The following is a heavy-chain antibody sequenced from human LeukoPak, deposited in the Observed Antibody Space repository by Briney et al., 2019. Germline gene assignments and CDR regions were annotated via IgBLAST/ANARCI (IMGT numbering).Heavy chain of an antibody. CDR3: ARVGSYSFDY. V-gene: IGHV3-30-3*01. Sequence: GGSPRLSCAASGFTFSSYAMHWVRQAPGKGLEWVAVISYDGSNKYYADSVKGRFTISRDNSKNTLYLQMNSLRAEDTAVYYCARVGSYSFDYWGQGTLVTVSS. J-gene: IGHJ4*02. D-gene: IGHD1-26*01. CDR2: ISYDGSNK. CDR1: GFTFSSYA.